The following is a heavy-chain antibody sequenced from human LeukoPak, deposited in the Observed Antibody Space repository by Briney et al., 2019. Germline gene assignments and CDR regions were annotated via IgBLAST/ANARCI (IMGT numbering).Heavy chain of an antibody. V-gene: IGHV1-8*01. CDR2: MNPNSGST. Sequence: GASVKVSCKASGYTFTSYDINWVRQATGQGLEWMGWMNPNSGSTGYAQKFQGRVTMTRNTSISTAYMELSSLRSEDTAVYYCARGHRGHFGLVSRIEDYWGQGTLVTVSS. CDR3: ARGHRGHFGLVSRIEDY. CDR1: GYTFTSYD. J-gene: IGHJ4*02. D-gene: IGHD3/OR15-3a*01.